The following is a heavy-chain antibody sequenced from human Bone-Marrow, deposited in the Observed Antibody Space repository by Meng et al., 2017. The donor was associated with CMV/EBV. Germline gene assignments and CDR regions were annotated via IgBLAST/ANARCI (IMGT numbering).Heavy chain of an antibody. J-gene: IGHJ4*02. V-gene: IGHV3-49*04. Sequence: GESLKISCIASGFTFGDYTITWVRQAPGKGMERVGFIRSKAYGGTTEYAASVKGRFSISRDDSKSISYLQMNSLKTEDTAVYYCTRLSYCGGDCYRGPNDYWGQGTLVTVSS. CDR3: TRLSYCGGDCYRGPNDY. CDR2: IRSKAYGGTT. D-gene: IGHD2-21*01. CDR1: GFTFGDYT.